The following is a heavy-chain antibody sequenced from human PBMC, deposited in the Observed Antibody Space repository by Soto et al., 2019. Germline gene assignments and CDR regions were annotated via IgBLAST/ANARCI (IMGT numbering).Heavy chain of an antibody. V-gene: IGHV3-30*03. CDR3: ALVDTAFYRTYGMDV. Sequence: GGSLRLSCAASGFTFISYGMHWVLQAPCKGLEWVAVISYDGSNKYYADSVKGRFTISRDNSKNTLYLQMNGLRAEDTAVYYCALVDTAFYRTYGMDVWGQGTTVTVSS. CDR1: GFTFISYG. CDR2: ISYDGSNK. J-gene: IGHJ6*02. D-gene: IGHD5-18*01.